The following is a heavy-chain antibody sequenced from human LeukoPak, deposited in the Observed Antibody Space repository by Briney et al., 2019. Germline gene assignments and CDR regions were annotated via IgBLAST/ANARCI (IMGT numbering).Heavy chain of an antibody. D-gene: IGHD4-17*01. Sequence: SETLSLTCTVSGGSISSYYWSWIRQPPGKGLEWIGYIYYSGSTNYNPSLKSRVTISVDTSKNQFSLKLSSVTAADTAVYYCARDPEDYGDYTKYAFDIWGQGTMVTVSS. J-gene: IGHJ3*02. CDR1: GGSISSYY. V-gene: IGHV4-59*01. CDR2: IYYSGST. CDR3: ARDPEDYGDYTKYAFDI.